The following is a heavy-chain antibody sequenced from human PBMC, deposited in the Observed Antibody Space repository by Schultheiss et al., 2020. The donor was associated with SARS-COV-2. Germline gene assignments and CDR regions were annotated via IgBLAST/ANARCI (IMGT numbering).Heavy chain of an antibody. CDR2: IYYSGST. Sequence: SETLSLTCTVSGGSISSGGYYWGWIRQHPGKGLEWIGYIYYSGSTNYNPSLKSRVTISLDTSMNQFSLKLSSVTAADTAVYYCARLYCTRTTCYLDYWGQGTLVTVSS. CDR1: GGSISSGGYY. CDR3: ARLYCTRTTCYLDY. J-gene: IGHJ4*02. D-gene: IGHD2-2*01. V-gene: IGHV4-61*08.